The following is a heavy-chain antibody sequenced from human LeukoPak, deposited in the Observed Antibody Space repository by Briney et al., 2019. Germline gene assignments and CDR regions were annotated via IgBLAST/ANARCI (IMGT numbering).Heavy chain of an antibody. J-gene: IGHJ3*01. D-gene: IGHD3-10*01. Sequence: GGSVRLSCSASGFTFSSSGIHWVRQAPGKGLDWVGFIRHDRTSKYYAESVKGRVTISADNYKNTVYLQMNSLRPEDTAVYYCAKRFRQSSGSYDSNAFEVWGQGTMVTVSS. CDR3: AKRFRQSSGSYDSNAFEV. CDR2: IRHDRTSK. CDR1: GFTFSSSG. V-gene: IGHV3-30*02.